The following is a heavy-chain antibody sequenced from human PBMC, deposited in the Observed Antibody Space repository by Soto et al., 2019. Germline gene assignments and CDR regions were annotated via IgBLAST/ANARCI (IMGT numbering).Heavy chain of an antibody. V-gene: IGHV1-69*01. CDR1: GGPFSDYA. J-gene: IGHJ4*02. Sequence: QVQLVQSGAEVKKPGSSVKVSCKVSGGPFSDYAVSWVRQAPGQGLEWRGGISPMFGTANYAQKFEGRVPIPAAESTTTAYMELSSLRSEDTAVYYWARDLDYYGSGNYYNRIDYWGQGTLVTVSS. CDR3: ARDLDYYGSGNYYNRIDY. CDR2: ISPMFGTA. D-gene: IGHD3-10*01.